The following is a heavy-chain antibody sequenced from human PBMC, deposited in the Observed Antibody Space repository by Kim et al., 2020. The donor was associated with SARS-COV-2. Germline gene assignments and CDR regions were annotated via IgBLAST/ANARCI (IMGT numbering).Heavy chain of an antibody. D-gene: IGHD2-15*01. V-gene: IGHV3-21*01. Sequence: GGSLRLSCAASGFTFSSYSMNWVRQAPGKGLEWVSSISSSSSYIYYADSVKGRFTISRDNAKNSLYLQMNSLRAEDTAVYYCARDGDSAGPYCSGGSCSDYWGQGTLVTVSS. CDR1: GFTFSSYS. CDR3: ARDGDSAGPYCSGGSCSDY. J-gene: IGHJ4*02. CDR2: ISSSSSYI.